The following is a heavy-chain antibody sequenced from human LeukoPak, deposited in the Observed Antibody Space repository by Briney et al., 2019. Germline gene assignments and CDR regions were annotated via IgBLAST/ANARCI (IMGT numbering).Heavy chain of an antibody. Sequence: SETLSLTCTVSGGSISGYYWTWIRQPAGKGLEWIGRIYTSGSTNYNPSLKSRVTISVDTSKNQFSLKLSSVTAADTAVYYCARGIPPTSYYYGSGSPVNVYYFDYWGQGTLVTVSS. D-gene: IGHD3-10*01. CDR3: ARGIPPTSYYYGSGSPVNVYYFDY. CDR1: GGSISGYY. V-gene: IGHV4-4*07. J-gene: IGHJ4*02. CDR2: IYTSGST.